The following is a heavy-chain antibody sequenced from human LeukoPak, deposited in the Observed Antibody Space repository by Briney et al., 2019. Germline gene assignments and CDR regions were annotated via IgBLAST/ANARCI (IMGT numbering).Heavy chain of an antibody. CDR2: IIPIFGTA. V-gene: IGHV1-69*13. J-gene: IGHJ5*02. CDR3: ARGEPEYGSGRARFDP. D-gene: IGHD3-10*01. Sequence: GASVKVSCKASRGTFSSYAISCVRQAPGQGLEWMGGIIPIFGTANYAQKFQGRVTITADESTSTTYMELSSLRSEDTAVYYCARGEPEYGSGRARFDPWGQGTLVTVSS. CDR1: RGTFSSYA.